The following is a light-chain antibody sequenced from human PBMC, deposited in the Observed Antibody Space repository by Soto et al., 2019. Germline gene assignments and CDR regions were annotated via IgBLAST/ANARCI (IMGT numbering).Light chain of an antibody. CDR2: NVS. CDR3: QYYNPFRA. CDR1: QNINRW. J-gene: IGKJ1*01. V-gene: IGKV1-5*01. Sequence: EIQMTQSPSALSASVGDRLSITCRASQNINRWLAWYQQKPGKAPNLLIHNVSILHSGVPSRFRGSGSGTEFTLTINSLQPDDFATYYCQYYNPFRAFGQGTQVEVK.